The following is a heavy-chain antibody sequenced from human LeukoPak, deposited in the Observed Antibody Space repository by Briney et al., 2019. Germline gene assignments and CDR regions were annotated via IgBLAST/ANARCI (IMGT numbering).Heavy chain of an antibody. J-gene: IGHJ4*02. CDR2: IKEDGSAK. D-gene: IGHD3-3*01. V-gene: IGHV3-7*04. CDR1: GFTFSKSW. Sequence: GGSLRLSCVASGFTFSKSWMSWVRQTPEKGLEWVANIKEDGSAKYYVDSVKGRFTISRDNAKNSLYLQMNSLRSEDTAVYYCAKDDDGYYWGQGTLVTVSS. CDR3: AKDDDGYY.